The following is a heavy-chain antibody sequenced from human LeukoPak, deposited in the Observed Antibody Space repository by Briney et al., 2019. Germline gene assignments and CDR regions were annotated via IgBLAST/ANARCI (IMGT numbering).Heavy chain of an antibody. J-gene: IGHJ4*02. CDR1: GFTFDDYG. CDR2: INWNGGSK. CDR3: ARHRSMGELPKF. Sequence: GGPLRLSCAASGFTFDDYGMSWLRQVPGQGLEWGSAINWNGGSKRYRESVKGRFTISRDTAKNSVYLQMNSLSPEDTALYYCARHRSMGELPKFWGQGTLVSVSS. V-gene: IGHV3-20*04. D-gene: IGHD1-26*01.